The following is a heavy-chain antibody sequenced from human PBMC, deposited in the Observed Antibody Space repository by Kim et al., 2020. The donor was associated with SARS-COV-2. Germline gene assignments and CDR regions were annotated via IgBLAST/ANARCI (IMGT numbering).Heavy chain of an antibody. D-gene: IGHD6-13*01. CDR2: TYYRSKWYN. CDR3: ARASQQQLVDLVAYAFDI. V-gene: IGHV6-1*01. CDR1: GDSVSSNSAA. Sequence: SQTLSLTCAISGDSVSSNSAAWNWIRQSPSRGLEWLGRTYYRSKWYNDYAVSVKSRITINPDTSKNQFSLQLNSVTPEDTAVYYCARASQQQLVDLVAYAFDIWGQGTMVTVSS. J-gene: IGHJ3*02.